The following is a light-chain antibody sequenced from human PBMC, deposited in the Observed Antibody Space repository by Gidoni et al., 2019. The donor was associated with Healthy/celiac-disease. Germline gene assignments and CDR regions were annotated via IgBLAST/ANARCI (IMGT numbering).Light chain of an antibody. CDR3: QQRSNWPALT. CDR1: QSVSSY. Sequence: EIVLTQSPATLSLSPGERATLSCRASQSVSSYLAWYQQKPGQAPRLLIYDASNRATGIPARFSGSGSGTDFTLTISSLEPEDFAVYYSQQRSNWPALTFGGGDQGGDQT. J-gene: IGKJ4*01. CDR2: DAS. V-gene: IGKV3-11*01.